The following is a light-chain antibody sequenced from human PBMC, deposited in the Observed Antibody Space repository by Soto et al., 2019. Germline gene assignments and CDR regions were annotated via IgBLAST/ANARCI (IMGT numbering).Light chain of an antibody. V-gene: IGKV1-39*01. CDR3: QQSYSTPGT. CDR1: QSITNY. J-gene: IGKJ2*01. Sequence: DIQMTQSPSSLSASVGDRVTITCRASQSITNYLNWYQQKIGKAPKFLIYAASSLQSGVPSRFSGSGSGTDFTLTISSLQPEDFATYYCQQSYSTPGTFGQATKLEVK. CDR2: AAS.